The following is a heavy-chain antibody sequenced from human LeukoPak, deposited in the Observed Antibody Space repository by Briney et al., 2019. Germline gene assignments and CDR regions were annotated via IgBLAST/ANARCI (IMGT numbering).Heavy chain of an antibody. D-gene: IGHD3-16*02. CDR3: ARSSMITFGGVIVKAFDI. Sequence: GGSLRLSCAASGFTFSSYWMSWVRQAPGKGLEWVANIKQDGSEKYYVDSVKGRFTISRDNTKNSLYLQMNSLRAEDTAVYYCARSSMITFGGVIVKAFDIWGQGTMVTVSS. V-gene: IGHV3-7*03. CDR1: GFTFSSYW. J-gene: IGHJ3*02. CDR2: IKQDGSEK.